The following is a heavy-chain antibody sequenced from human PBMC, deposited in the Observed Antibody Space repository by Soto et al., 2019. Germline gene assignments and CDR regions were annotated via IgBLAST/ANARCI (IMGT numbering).Heavy chain of an antibody. Sequence: SETLSLTCAVYGGSISGYYWSWIRQPPGKGLEWIGEINHSGSTNYSPSLKSRVTISVDTSKNQFSLKLSSVTAADTAVYYCARSDYGDYRIDYWGQGTLVTVSS. CDR2: INHSGST. D-gene: IGHD4-17*01. J-gene: IGHJ4*02. V-gene: IGHV4-34*01. CDR1: GGSISGYY. CDR3: ARSDYGDYRIDY.